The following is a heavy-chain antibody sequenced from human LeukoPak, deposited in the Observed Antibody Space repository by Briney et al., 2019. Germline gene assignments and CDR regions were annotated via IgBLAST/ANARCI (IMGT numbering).Heavy chain of an antibody. J-gene: IGHJ4*02. Sequence: PGGSLRLSCTGSGFTFDDYGMSWVRQAPGIGLEWVSGINWNGGSTGYADSGKGRFTISRDNAKNSLYLQMNSLRAEDTDLYYCASGGIYYGAAFDFWGQGSLVTVSS. V-gene: IGHV3-20*04. D-gene: IGHD1-26*01. CDR2: INWNGGST. CDR1: GFTFDDYG. CDR3: ASGGIYYGAAFDF.